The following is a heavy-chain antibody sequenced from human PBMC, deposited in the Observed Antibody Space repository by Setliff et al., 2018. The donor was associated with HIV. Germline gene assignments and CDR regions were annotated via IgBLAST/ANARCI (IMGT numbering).Heavy chain of an antibody. Sequence: SVKVSCKTSGGTLTNYVITWVRQAPGQGLEWMGIIIPMYNIPTYAQKFQGRVTFTADESTSTAYLELSSLSSEDTAVYYCARAPKYPSRVYDISTGYRTHFDYWGQGTTVTVSS. CDR3: ARAPKYPSRVYDISTGYRTHFDY. CDR1: GGTLTNYV. D-gene: IGHD3-9*01. J-gene: IGHJ4*02. V-gene: IGHV1-69*13. CDR2: IIPMYNIP.